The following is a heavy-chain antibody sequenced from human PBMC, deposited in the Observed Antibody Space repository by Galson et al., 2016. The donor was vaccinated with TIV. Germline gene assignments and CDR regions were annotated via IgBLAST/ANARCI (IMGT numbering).Heavy chain of an antibody. V-gene: IGHV1-24*01. CDR3: ATVAWFPGLSLDD. CDR1: GNSLNELV. CDR2: FDPEVSKT. Sequence: SVKVSCKVSGNSLNELVIHWVRQAPGKGLEWMGGFDPEVSKTVYAQMLQGRVTMAAETSRNTAYMELGSLRFEDTAVYYCATVAWFPGLSLDDWGHGTLVTVSS. J-gene: IGHJ4*01. D-gene: IGHD2/OR15-2a*01.